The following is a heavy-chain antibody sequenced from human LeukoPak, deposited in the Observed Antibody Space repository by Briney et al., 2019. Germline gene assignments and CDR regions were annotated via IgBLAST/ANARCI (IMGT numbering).Heavy chain of an antibody. V-gene: IGHV3-23*01. J-gene: IGHJ4*02. CDR2: ISGSGVST. D-gene: IGHD1-26*01. CDR3: AIRNGSYAYYFDC. CDR1: GFNFHIYG. Sequence: PGGSLRLSCAASGFNFHIYGMNWVRQAPGKGLEWVSGISGSGVSTDYADSVKGRFTISRDNSKNMVYLQMNSLRAEDSALYYCAIRNGSYAYYFDCWGQGTLVAVSP.